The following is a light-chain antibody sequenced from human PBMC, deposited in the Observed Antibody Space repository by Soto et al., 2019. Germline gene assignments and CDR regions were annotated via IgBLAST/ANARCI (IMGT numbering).Light chain of an antibody. V-gene: IGLV2-18*02. CDR2: EVI. CDR3: SSFTNSNTWV. J-gene: IGLJ3*02. CDR1: SSDVGSYNR. Sequence: QSALTQPPSVSGSPGQSVTISCTGTSSDVGSYNRVSWYQQPPGTAPKLMIYEVINRPSGVTDRFSGSKSDNTASLTISGLQAEDEAEYYCSSFTNSNTWVFGGGTKLTVL.